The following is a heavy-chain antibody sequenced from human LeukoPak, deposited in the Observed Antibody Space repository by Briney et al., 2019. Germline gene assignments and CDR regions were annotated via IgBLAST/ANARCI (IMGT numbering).Heavy chain of an antibody. J-gene: IGHJ4*02. Sequence: PSETLSLTCTVSGYSISSGHFWSWIRQPPGKGLEWIGSIYDSGSTYYNPSPRSRVSVSADTSKNHFSLELSSVTAADTAVYYCASVGGGSPYWGQGTLVTVSS. CDR3: ASVGGGSPY. CDR1: GYSISSGHF. D-gene: IGHD3-16*01. CDR2: IYDSGST. V-gene: IGHV4-38-2*02.